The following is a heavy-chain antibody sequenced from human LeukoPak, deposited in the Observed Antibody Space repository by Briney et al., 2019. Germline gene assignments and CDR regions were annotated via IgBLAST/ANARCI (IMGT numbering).Heavy chain of an antibody. CDR2: IIPILGIA. CDR3: ASLSGSYERYYYYGMDV. Sequence: SVKVSCKASGGTFSSYAIIWVRQAPGQGLEWMGRIIPILGIANYAQKFQGRVTITADKPTSTAYMELSSLRSEDTAVYYCASLSGSYERYYYYGMDVWGQGTTVTVSS. V-gene: IGHV1-69*04. D-gene: IGHD1-26*01. CDR1: GGTFSSYA. J-gene: IGHJ6*02.